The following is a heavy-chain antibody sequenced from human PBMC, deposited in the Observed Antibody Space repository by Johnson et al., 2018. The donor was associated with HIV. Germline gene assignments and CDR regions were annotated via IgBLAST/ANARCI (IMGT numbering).Heavy chain of an antibody. J-gene: IGHJ3*02. D-gene: IGHD1-26*01. CDR3: AKESKWESRTPHAFDM. CDR1: GFTFNAYG. Sequence: VQLVESGGGVVQPGGSLRLSCAASGFTFNAYGMDWVRQAPGKGLEWVAFIRYDGSSKYYADSVKGRFTVSRDNSKNTLYLQMKSLRPEDTAVYYCAKESKWESRTPHAFDMWGQGTMVTVSS. V-gene: IGHV3-30*02. CDR2: IRYDGSSK.